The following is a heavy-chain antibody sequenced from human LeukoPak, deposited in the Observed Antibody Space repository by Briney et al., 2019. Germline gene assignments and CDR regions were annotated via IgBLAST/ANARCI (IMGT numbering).Heavy chain of an antibody. CDR1: GYTFTSYD. D-gene: IGHD1-26*01. V-gene: IGHV1-8*01. CDR2: MNPNSGNT. J-gene: IGHJ2*01. CDR3: ARGRVGATSHSNWFFDL. Sequence: ASVKVSCKFSGYTFTSYDINWVRQATGQGLEWMGWMNPNSGNTGYAQKFQGRVTMTSDTSITTAYMDLSSLTSEDTAVYHCARGRVGATSHSNWFFDLWGRGTPVTVSS.